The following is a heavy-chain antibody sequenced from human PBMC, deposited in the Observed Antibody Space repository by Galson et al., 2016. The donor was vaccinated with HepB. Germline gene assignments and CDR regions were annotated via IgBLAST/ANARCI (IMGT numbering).Heavy chain of an antibody. D-gene: IGHD2-21*02. Sequence: SVKVSCKASGYTLTSYYMHWVRQAPGQGLEWMGVISPTGGTTTYAQRFQGRITITRDRSTSTVYMEMSSLRSEDTALYYCARAPLWGLARFDHWGQGTLVTVST. V-gene: IGHV1-46*01. CDR3: ARAPLWGLARFDH. CDR2: ISPTGGTT. J-gene: IGHJ4*02. CDR1: GYTLTSYY.